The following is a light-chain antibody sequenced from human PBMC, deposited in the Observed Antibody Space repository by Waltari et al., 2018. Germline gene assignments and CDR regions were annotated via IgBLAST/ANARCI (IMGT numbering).Light chain of an antibody. CDR1: SGHSSNI. Sequence: QLVVTQSPSASASLGASVKLTCTLSSGHSSNIIAWLQPQPEKGPRYLMKVNSDGSHSRGDGIPDRFSGSSSGAERYLTRSSLQAEDEADYYCQTGGHGTWVFGGGTKLTVL. V-gene: IGLV4-69*01. J-gene: IGLJ3*02. CDR3: QTGGHGTWV. CDR2: VNSDGSH.